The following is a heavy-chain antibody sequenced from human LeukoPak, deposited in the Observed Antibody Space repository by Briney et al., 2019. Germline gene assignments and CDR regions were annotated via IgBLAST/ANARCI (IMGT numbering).Heavy chain of an antibody. D-gene: IGHD6-6*01. CDR3: ARSSLAARYYFDY. J-gene: IGHJ4*02. Sequence: GASVKVSCKASGYTFTGYYMHWVRQAPGQGLEWMGIINPSGGSTSYAQKFQGRVTMTRDMSTSTVYMELSSLRSEDTAVYYCARSSLAARYYFDYWGQGTLVTVSS. V-gene: IGHV1-46*01. CDR1: GYTFTGYY. CDR2: INPSGGST.